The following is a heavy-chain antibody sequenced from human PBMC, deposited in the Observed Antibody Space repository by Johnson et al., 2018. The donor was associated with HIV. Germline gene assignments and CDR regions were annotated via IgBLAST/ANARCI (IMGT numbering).Heavy chain of an antibody. Sequence: QVQLVESGGGVVQPGRSLRLSCAASGFTFSSYCMNWVRQAPGKGLEWVAVIWYDGSNKYYADSVKCRFTISRDNSKNTLYLQMNSLRAEDTAVYYYAKEPYSRSWDGAFDIWGQGTMVTVSA. D-gene: IGHD6-13*01. J-gene: IGHJ3*02. CDR3: AKEPYSRSWDGAFDI. V-gene: IGHV3-33*06. CDR2: IWYDGSNK. CDR1: GFTFSSYC.